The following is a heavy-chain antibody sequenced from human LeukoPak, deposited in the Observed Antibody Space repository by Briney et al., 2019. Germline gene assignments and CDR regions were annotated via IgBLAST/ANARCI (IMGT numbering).Heavy chain of an antibody. CDR2: IKQDGSEI. D-gene: IGHD1-7*01. Sequence: PGGSLRLSCAASGFTFSSYWMIWVRQAPGKGLEWVANIKQDGSEIFYVDSVKGRFTISRDNAKNSLYLQMESLRAEDTAVYYCANNPELRIEYYFDYWGQGTLVTVSS. V-gene: IGHV3-7*03. CDR3: ANNPELRIEYYFDY. CDR1: GFTFSSYW. J-gene: IGHJ4*02.